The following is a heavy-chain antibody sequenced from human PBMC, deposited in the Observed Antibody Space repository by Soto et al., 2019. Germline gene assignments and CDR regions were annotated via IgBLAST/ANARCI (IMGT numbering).Heavy chain of an antibody. CDR2: IYHSGST. D-gene: IGHD3-22*01. CDR3: ARTYYYDSSGYKPAVDY. J-gene: IGHJ4*02. CDR1: GGSISSSNW. V-gene: IGHV4-4*02. Sequence: QVQLQESGPGLVKPSGTLSLTCAVSGGSISSSNWWSWVRQPPGKGLEWIGEIYHSGSTNYNPSLKSRVTIAVDKSKNQFSLKLSSVTAADTAVYYCARTYYYDSSGYKPAVDYWGQGTLVTVSS.